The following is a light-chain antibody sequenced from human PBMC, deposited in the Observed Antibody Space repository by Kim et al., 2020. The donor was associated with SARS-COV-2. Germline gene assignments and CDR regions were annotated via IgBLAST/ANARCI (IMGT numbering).Light chain of an antibody. V-gene: IGKV1-5*03. J-gene: IGKJ2*03. CDR2: KAS. CDR3: QQYNSYSYS. Sequence: SASVGDRVTITCPASQSISSWLAWYQQKPGKAPKLLIYKASSLESGVPSRFSGSGSGTEFTLTISSLQPDDFATYYCQQYNSYSYSFGQGTKLEI. CDR1: QSISSW.